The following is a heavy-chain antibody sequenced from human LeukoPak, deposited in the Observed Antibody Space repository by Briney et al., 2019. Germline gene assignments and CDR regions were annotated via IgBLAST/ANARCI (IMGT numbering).Heavy chain of an antibody. J-gene: IGHJ3*02. CDR1: GYTFTSYW. D-gene: IGHD3-3*01. CDR3: ARRNEWLSYAFDI. Sequence: RGESLQISCQGSGYTFTSYWIGGVRRLPGKGLEGLGIFYPGDSDTRYSPSFQGQVTISADKSISTAYLQWSSLKASDTAMYYCARRNEWLSYAFDIWGQGTMVTVSS. V-gene: IGHV5-51*01. CDR2: FYPGDSDT.